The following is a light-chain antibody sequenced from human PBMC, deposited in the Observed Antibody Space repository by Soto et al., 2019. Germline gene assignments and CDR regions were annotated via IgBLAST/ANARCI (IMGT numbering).Light chain of an antibody. J-gene: IGLJ2*01. V-gene: IGLV2-8*01. CDR1: SSDVGGYNY. CDR2: EVS. CDR3: SSYAGSNNPVV. Sequence: QSVLTQPPSASGSPGQSVTISCTGTSSDVGGYNYVSWYQQHPGKALKLMIYEVSKRPSGVPDRFSGSKSGNTASLTVSGLQAEDEADYYCSSYAGSNNPVVFGGGTKVTVL.